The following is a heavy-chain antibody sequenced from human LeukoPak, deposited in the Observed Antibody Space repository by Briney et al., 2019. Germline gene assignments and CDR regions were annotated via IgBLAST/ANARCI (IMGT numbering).Heavy chain of an antibody. CDR1: GFTFSSYW. CDR3: ARVGQLATYYYYYMDV. V-gene: IGHV3-7*01. Sequence: PGGSLRLSCAASGFTFSSYWMSWVRQAPGKGLEWVANIKQDGSEKYYVDSVKGRFTISRDNAKNSLYVQMNSLRAEDTAVYYCARVGQLATYYYYYMDVWGKGTTVTVSS. J-gene: IGHJ6*03. CDR2: IKQDGSEK. D-gene: IGHD6-6*01.